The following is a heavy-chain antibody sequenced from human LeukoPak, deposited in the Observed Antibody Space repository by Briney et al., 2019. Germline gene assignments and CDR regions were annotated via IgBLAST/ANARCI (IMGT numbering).Heavy chain of an antibody. V-gene: IGHV4-34*01. CDR2: INHSGST. Sequence: SETLSLTCAVYGGPFSGYYWSWIRQPPGKGLEWIGEINHSGSTNYNPSLKSRVTISVDTSKNQFSLKLSSVTAADTAVYYCARLSRRSPLTHDYWGQGTLVTVSS. CDR3: ARLSRRSPLTHDY. J-gene: IGHJ4*02. CDR1: GGPFSGYY.